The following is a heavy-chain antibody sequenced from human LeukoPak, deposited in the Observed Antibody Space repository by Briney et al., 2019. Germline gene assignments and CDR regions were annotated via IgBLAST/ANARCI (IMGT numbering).Heavy chain of an antibody. J-gene: IGHJ1*01. CDR2: INHSGST. CDR3: ARREYCSSRTCFEHIQH. CDR1: GGSFSYYY. V-gene: IGHV4-34*01. Sequence: PSETLSLTCGVYGGSFSYYYWNWIRQPPGKGLEWIAEINHSGSTNYNPSLKSRVTISVDTSKNQFSLKLTSVTAADTAVYYCARREYCSSRTCFEHIQHWGRGTLVTVSS. D-gene: IGHD2-2*01.